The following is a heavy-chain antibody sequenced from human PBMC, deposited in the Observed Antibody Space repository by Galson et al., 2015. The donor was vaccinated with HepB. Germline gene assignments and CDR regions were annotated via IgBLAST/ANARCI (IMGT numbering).Heavy chain of an antibody. D-gene: IGHD5/OR15-5a*01. J-gene: IGHJ4*02. CDR3: ARYRGSIDGYFDY. CDR2: IYYSGST. V-gene: IGHV4-59*08. Sequence: SETLSLTCTVSGGSISSYYWSWIRQPPGKGLEWIGYIYYSGSTNYNPSLKSRVTISVDTSKNQFSLKLSSVTAADTAVYYCARYRGSIDGYFDYWGQGTLVTVSS. CDR1: GGSISSYY.